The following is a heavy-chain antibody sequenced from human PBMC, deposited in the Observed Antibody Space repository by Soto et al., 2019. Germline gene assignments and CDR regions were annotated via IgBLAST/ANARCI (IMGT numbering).Heavy chain of an antibody. J-gene: IGHJ4*02. D-gene: IGHD1-1*01. CDR3: ARGRYGDY. CDR2: ISAHNGNT. V-gene: IGHV1-18*01. Sequence: QVHLVQSGAEVKKPGASVKVSCKCSGYTFTSYGITWVRQAPGQGLEWMGWISAHNGNTDYAQKLQGRVTVTRDTSTSTAYMELRSLRSDDTAVYYSARGRYGDYWGQGALVTVSS. CDR1: GYTFTSYG.